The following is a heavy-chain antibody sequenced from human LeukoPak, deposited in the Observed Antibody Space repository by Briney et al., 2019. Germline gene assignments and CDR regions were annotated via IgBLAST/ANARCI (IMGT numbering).Heavy chain of an antibody. CDR1: GGTFSSYA. CDR2: IIPILGIA. J-gene: IGHJ4*02. D-gene: IGHD6-13*01. CDR3: ARDRSSSWPIDY. Sequence: SVKVSCKASGGTFSSYAISWVRQATGQGLEWMGRIIPILGIANYAQKFQGRVTMTTDTSTSTAYMELRSLRSDDTAVYYCARDRSSSWPIDYWGQGTLVTVSS. V-gene: IGHV1-69*04.